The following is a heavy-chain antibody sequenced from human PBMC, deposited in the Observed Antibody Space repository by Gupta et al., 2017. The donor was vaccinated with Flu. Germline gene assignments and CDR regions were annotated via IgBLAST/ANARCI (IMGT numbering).Heavy chain of an antibody. J-gene: IGHJ6*02. D-gene: IGHD1/OR15-1a*01. Sequence: QERVVESGGGVVQPGRSLRLSCAASGFHFGNSGMHWVRQAPGKGLEWVAVISHDGSNYYHTDSVKGRFTISRDNSKNTLYLQMSSLRTEDTAVYYCAKDWRWNNNNDGMNVWGQGTTVTVSS. CDR1: GFHFGNSG. V-gene: IGHV3-30*18. CDR2: ISHDGSNY. CDR3: AKDWRWNNNNDGMNV.